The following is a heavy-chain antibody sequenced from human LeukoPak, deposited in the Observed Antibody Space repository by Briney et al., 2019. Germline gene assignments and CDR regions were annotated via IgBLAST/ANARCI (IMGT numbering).Heavy chain of an antibody. CDR3: ARWGNDYSQFDS. CDR2: VSGSGDNT. CDR1: GFTFNNYA. Sequence: GGSLRLSCAASGFTFNNYAMTWVRQAPGKGLEWVSVVSGSGDNTNYADSVEGRFTISRDNSKNTLFLQMNSLRTEDTAVYFCARWGNDYSQFDSWGQGTLVTVS. J-gene: IGHJ4*02. D-gene: IGHD4-11*01. V-gene: IGHV3-23*01.